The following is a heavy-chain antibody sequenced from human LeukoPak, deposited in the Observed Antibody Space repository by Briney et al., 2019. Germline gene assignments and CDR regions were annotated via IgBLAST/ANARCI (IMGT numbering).Heavy chain of an antibody. CDR1: GFTFSNYW. CDR2: INSDGINT. V-gene: IGHV3-74*01. Sequence: GGSLRLSCAASGFTFSNYWMHWVRQAPGKGLVWVSRINSDGINTSYADSVKGRFTIPRDNAKNSLYLQMNSLRVEDTAVYYCLRGDRRDYWGQGTLVTVSS. CDR3: LRGDRRDY. J-gene: IGHJ4*02.